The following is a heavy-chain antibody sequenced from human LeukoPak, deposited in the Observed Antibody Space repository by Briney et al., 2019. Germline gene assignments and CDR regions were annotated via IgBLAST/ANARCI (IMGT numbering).Heavy chain of an antibody. CDR2: IIPIFGTA. V-gene: IGHV1-69*05. Sequence: SVKVSCKASGGTFSSYAISWVRQAPGQGVEWMGGIIPIFGTANYAQKFQGRVTIITDESTRRAYMELSSLRSEDTAVYYCARRMGSSWYPNWFDPWGQGTLVTVSS. D-gene: IGHD6-13*01. CDR3: ARRMGSSWYPNWFDP. CDR1: GGTFSSYA. J-gene: IGHJ5*02.